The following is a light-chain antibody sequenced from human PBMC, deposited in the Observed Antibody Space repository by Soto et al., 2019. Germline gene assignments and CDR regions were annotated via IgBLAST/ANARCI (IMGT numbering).Light chain of an antibody. V-gene: IGLV2-14*01. CDR3: SSYTSSSIDYV. Sequence: QSVLTQPASVSGSPGQSITISCTGTSSDVGGHNYVSWYQQHPGKAPKLMIYEVSNRPSGVSNRFSGSKSGNTASLTISGLQAEDEADYYCSSYTSSSIDYVFGTGTKVTVL. CDR1: SSDVGGHNY. J-gene: IGLJ1*01. CDR2: EVS.